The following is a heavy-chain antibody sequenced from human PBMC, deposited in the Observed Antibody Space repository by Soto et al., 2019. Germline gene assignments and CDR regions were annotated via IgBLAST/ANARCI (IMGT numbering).Heavy chain of an antibody. J-gene: IGHJ5*02. V-gene: IGHV1-24*01. D-gene: IGHD1-26*01. CDR2: FDPEDGET. Sequence: ASVLVSCXASGGTFSSYAISWVRQAPGQGLEWMGGFDPEDGETIYAQKFQGRVTMTEDTSTDTAYMELSSLRSEDTAVYYCATGGPRLVGWTFDPWGQGTLVTVSS. CDR1: GGTFSSYA. CDR3: ATGGPRLVGWTFDP.